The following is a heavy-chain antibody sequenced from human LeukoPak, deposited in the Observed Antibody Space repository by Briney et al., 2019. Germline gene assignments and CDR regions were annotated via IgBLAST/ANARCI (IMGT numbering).Heavy chain of an antibody. CDR1: GFTFRRYW. V-gene: IGHV3-7*01. J-gene: IGHJ4*02. CDR3: ARTRGYSYGTYFDY. CDR2: IKQDGSEK. Sequence: GGSLRLSCTASGFTFRRYWMSWVRQAPGKGLEGVANIKQDGSEKYYVDSVKGRFTISRDNAKNSLYLQMNSLRAEDTAVYYCARTRGYSYGTYFDYWGQGTLVTVSS. D-gene: IGHD5-18*01.